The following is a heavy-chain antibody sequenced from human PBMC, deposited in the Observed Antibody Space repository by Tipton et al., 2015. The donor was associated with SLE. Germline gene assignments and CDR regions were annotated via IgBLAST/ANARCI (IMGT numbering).Heavy chain of an antibody. Sequence: SLRLSCAASGFTFSSYSMNWVRQAPGKGLEWVSSISSSSSYIYYADSVKGRFTISRDNAKNSLYLQVNSLRAEDTAVYYCARDSSGWLFDFWGGGTLVTVSS. CDR2: ISSSSSYI. CDR1: GFTFSSYS. V-gene: IGHV3-21*04. CDR3: ARDSSGWLFDF. J-gene: IGHJ4*02. D-gene: IGHD6-19*01.